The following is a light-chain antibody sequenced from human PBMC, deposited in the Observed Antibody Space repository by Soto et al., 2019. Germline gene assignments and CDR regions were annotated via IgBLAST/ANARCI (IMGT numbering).Light chain of an antibody. CDR3: HQYGSSPLT. Sequence: EIVLTQSPGTLSLSPGERATLSCRASQSVSSSYLAWYQQKPGQAPRLLIYGASSRATGIPDRFSGSGSGTDCTLTISRLEPEDLAVYYCHQYGSSPLTFGGGTKVEIK. J-gene: IGKJ4*02. V-gene: IGKV3-20*01. CDR2: GAS. CDR1: QSVSSSY.